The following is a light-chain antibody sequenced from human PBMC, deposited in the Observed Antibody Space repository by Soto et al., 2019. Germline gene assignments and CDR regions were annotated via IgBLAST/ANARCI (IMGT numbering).Light chain of an antibody. CDR1: SSDITNYNS. V-gene: IGLV2-11*01. CDR2: DVN. J-gene: IGLJ3*02. CDR3: CSYAGSSSL. Sequence: QYALTQPRSVSGSPGQSVTISCTGTSSDITNYNSVSWFQQHPGKAPKLMIYDVNKRPSGVPDRFSGSKSGNTASLTISGLQAEDEADYHCCSYAGSSSLFGGGTKLTVL.